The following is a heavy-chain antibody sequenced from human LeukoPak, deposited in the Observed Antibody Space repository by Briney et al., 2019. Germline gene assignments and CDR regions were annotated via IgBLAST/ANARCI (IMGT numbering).Heavy chain of an antibody. Sequence: GGSLRLSCAASGFTFSSHAMSWVRQAPGKGLEWVSAISGSGGSTYYADSVKGPFTNSRDNTKNTLYLQMNSLRAEDTAVYFCAKGKGIVTIPAAPDFWGQGTLVTVSS. D-gene: IGHD2-2*01. J-gene: IGHJ4*02. V-gene: IGHV3-23*01. CDR1: GFTFSSHA. CDR3: AKGKGIVTIPAAPDF. CDR2: ISGSGGST.